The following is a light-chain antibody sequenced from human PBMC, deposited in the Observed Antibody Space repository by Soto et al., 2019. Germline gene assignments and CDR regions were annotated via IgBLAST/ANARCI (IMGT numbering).Light chain of an antibody. V-gene: IGKV1-39*01. J-gene: IGKJ1*01. CDR1: QSINSK. CDR3: QQSYKSPPT. Sequence: DIQMTQSPFSLSASVGDRVTITCRASQSINSKLNWYQQKPGEVPKLLIYAATSLQSGVPSRFSGSGSGTDFTLTISSLQPEDFATYYCQQSYKSPPTFGQGPKVEL. CDR2: AAT.